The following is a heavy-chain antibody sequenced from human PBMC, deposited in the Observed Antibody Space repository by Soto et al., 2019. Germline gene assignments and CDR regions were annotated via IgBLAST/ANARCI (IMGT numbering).Heavy chain of an antibody. V-gene: IGHV3-30-3*01. CDR2: ISYDGSNK. CDR1: GFTFSSYA. Sequence: QVQLVESGGGVVQPGRSLRLSCAASGFTFSSYAMHWVRQAPGKGLEWVAVISYDGSNKYYADSVKGRFTISRDNAKNTLYLQMNSMRAEETAVYYCAREYDYGSGGPGYYYYGMDVWGQGTTVTVSS. D-gene: IGHD3-10*01. CDR3: AREYDYGSGGPGYYYYGMDV. J-gene: IGHJ6*02.